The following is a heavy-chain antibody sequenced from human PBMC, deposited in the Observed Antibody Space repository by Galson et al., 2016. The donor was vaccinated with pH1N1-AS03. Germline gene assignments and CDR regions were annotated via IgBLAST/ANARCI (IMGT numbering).Heavy chain of an antibody. Sequence: PALVKPTQTLTLTCTLSGFSHSASGVAVAWIRQPPGKALEWLALICWDDDKRYSPSLRDKLTITKDSSTNQVVLTMTNMDPVDTATYYCAHRHGGNSHYFGYWGPGTLVTVSS. J-gene: IGHJ4*02. CDR1: GFSHSASGVA. V-gene: IGHV2-5*02. CDR2: ICWDDDK. CDR3: AHRHGGNSHYFGY. D-gene: IGHD4-23*01.